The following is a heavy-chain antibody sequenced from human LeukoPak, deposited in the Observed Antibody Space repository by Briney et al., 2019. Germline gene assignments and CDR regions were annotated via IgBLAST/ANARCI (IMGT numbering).Heavy chain of an antibody. CDR2: INWNGGST. CDR1: GFTFDDYG. V-gene: IGHV3-20*04. Sequence: GGSLRLSCAASGFTFDDYGMSWVRQAPGKGLEWVSGINWNGGSTGYADSVKGRFTISSDNAKNSLYLQMNSMRAEDTALYYCASRYCSSTSCYEKNAFDIWGQGTMVTVSS. J-gene: IGHJ3*02. CDR3: ASRYCSSTSCYEKNAFDI. D-gene: IGHD2-2*01.